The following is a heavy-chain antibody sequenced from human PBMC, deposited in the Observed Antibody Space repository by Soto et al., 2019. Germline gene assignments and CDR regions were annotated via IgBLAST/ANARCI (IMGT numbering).Heavy chain of an antibody. Sequence: EAQLVESGGGLVQPGGSLTLSCTASEITLNIYWMHWIRQAPGKGLVWVSRINPESTTLTYADSVTGRFTISRDSANNTLYLQMNGLSAEDTAIYYCTQDTFGAWDTGGHGTLVTVSS. J-gene: IGHJ5*01. CDR3: TQDTFGAWDT. CDR2: INPESTTL. CDR1: EITLNIYW. D-gene: IGHD3-10*01. V-gene: IGHV3-74*01.